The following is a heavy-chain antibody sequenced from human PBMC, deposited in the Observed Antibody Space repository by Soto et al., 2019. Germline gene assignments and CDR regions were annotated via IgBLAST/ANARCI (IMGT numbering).Heavy chain of an antibody. Sequence: ASVKVSCKASGYTSTSYGFSWVRQAPGQGLEWMGWISVYNGNTNYAQKLQDRVTMTTDTSTSTAYMELRSLRSDDTAVYYCARWMRVNYYDSGTYRVQNYLDYWG. CDR2: ISVYNGNT. CDR1: GYTSTSYG. J-gene: IGHJ4*01. V-gene: IGHV1-18*01. D-gene: IGHD3-10*01. CDR3: ARWMRVNYYDSGTYRVQNYLDY.